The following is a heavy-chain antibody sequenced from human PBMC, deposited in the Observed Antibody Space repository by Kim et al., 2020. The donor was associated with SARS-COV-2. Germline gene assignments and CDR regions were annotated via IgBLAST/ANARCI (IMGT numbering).Heavy chain of an antibody. J-gene: IGHJ6*02. V-gene: IGHV4-34*01. Sequence: SETLSLTCAVYGGSFSGYYWSWIRQPPGKGLEWIWEINHSGSTNYNPSLKSRVTISVDTSKNQFSLKLSSVTAAATAVYYCARAIWFGELLVYYYYGMDVWGQGTTVTVSS. CDR3: ARAIWFGELLVYYYYGMDV. D-gene: IGHD3-10*01. CDR1: GGSFSGYY. CDR2: INHSGST.